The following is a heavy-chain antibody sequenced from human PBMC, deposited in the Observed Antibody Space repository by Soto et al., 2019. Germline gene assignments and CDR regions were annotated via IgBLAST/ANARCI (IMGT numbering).Heavy chain of an antibody. D-gene: IGHD3-10*01. V-gene: IGHV1-18*01. J-gene: IGHJ3*02. CDR1: GYTFTSYG. CDR2: ISAYNGNT. Sequence: QVQLVQSGAEVKKPGASVKVSCKASGYTFTSYGISWVRQAPGQGLEWMGWISAYNGNTNYAQKLQGRVTMTTDTTPSTAYMGRRSLGSADTAVYYRAEDPPITFVRGVDDAFHIWGQGTMVTVSS. CDR3: AEDPPITFVRGVDDAFHI.